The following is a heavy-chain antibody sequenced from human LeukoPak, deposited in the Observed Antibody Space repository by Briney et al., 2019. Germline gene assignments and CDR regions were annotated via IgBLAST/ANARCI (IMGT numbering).Heavy chain of an antibody. J-gene: IGHJ4*02. CDR3: ARDDTGVIRGIRFHY. Sequence: SGTLSLTCAVSGASISSGYWWSWVRRPPGKGLEWIGEIYHSGSTNHNPSLKSRVTISVDKSKGQFSLNLSSVTAADTAVYYCARDDTGVIRGIRFHYWGQGTLVTVSS. V-gene: IGHV4-4*02. CDR1: GASISSGYW. D-gene: IGHD3-10*01. CDR2: IYHSGST.